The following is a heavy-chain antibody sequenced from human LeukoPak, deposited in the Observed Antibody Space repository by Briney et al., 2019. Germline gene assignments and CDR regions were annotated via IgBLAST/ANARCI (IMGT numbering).Heavy chain of an antibody. Sequence: PGGSLRLSCAASGFTLSNYGVHWVRQAPGKGPEWVALIWYDGSNKYFTDSVKGRFTISRDNSKNTLYLHMNTLRVDDTALYYCAAWRSGGSSDWYFLDYWGRGTLVTVSA. V-gene: IGHV3-33*01. CDR2: IWYDGSNK. J-gene: IGHJ4*02. CDR3: AAWRSGGSSDWYFLDY. D-gene: IGHD3-9*01. CDR1: GFTLSNYG.